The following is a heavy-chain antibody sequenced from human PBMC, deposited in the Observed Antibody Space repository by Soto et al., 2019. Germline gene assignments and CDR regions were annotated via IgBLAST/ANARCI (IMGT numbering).Heavy chain of an antibody. CDR1: GGSVSSCGNY. V-gene: IGHV4-39*01. Sequence: QQQLQASGPGLVKPSETLSLTCTVSGGSVSSCGNYWGWVRQPPGKGWEWIGRIHNSGSTSYNPALTSRVTISVDKPKNQCSLNLTSVTASDTAVYYCTRGLSSPSATGIWGQGTLVTVSS. CDR3: TRGLSSPSATGI. CDR2: IHNSGST. J-gene: IGHJ4*02. D-gene: IGHD6-6*01.